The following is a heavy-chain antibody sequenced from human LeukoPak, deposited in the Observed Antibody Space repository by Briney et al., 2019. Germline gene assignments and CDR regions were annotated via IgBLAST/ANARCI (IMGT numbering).Heavy chain of an antibody. CDR1: GYSISCGYY. Sequence: SETLSLTCAVSGYSISCGYYWGWIRQPPGKGLEWIGSIYHSGSTYYNPSLKSRVTISVDTSKNQFSLKLSSVAAADTAVYYCARLGVVVPAAVEIAAAENYFDYWGQGTLVTVSS. CDR2: IYHSGST. CDR3: ARLGVVVPAAVEIAAAENYFDY. D-gene: IGHD2-2*01. V-gene: IGHV4-38-2*01. J-gene: IGHJ4*02.